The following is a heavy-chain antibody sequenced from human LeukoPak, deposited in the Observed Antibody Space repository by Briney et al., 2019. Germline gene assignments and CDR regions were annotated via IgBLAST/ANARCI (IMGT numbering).Heavy chain of an antibody. Sequence: GRSLRLSCAASGFTFSSYGMHWVRQAPGKGLEWVAVIWYDGSNKYYADSVKGRFTISRDNAKNSLYLQMNSLRAEDTAVYYCARDLSSSGYWGQGTLVTVSS. CDR2: IWYDGSNK. V-gene: IGHV3-33*01. CDR3: ARDLSSSGY. J-gene: IGHJ4*02. D-gene: IGHD6-13*01. CDR1: GFTFSSYG.